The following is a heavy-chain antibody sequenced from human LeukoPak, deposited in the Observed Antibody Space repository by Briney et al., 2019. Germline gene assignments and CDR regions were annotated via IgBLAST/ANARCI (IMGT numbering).Heavy chain of an antibody. CDR3: ARDFRGPGAFDI. CDR1: GFTFSTYS. Sequence: GGSLRLSCAASGFTFSTYSMNWVRQAPGKGLEWVSYISSSSGTIYYADSVKGRFTISRDNAKNSLYLQMNSLRAEDTAVYYCARDFRGPGAFDIWGQGTMVTVSS. CDR2: ISSSSGTI. V-gene: IGHV3-48*01. D-gene: IGHD3-10*01. J-gene: IGHJ3*02.